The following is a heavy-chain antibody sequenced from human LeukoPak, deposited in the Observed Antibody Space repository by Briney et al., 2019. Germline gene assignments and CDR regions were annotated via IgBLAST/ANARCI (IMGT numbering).Heavy chain of an antibody. CDR3: ARNNGMDV. J-gene: IGHJ6*02. V-gene: IGHV3-11*03. CDR2: ISGNSADI. Sequence: GGSLRLSCVVSGFTFSDYYMTWVRQAPGKGLEWLSYISGNSADINYLDSVKGRFTISKDNAKNSLYLQMNSLRAEDTALYHCARNNGMDVWGQGTTVIVSS. CDR1: GFTFSDYY.